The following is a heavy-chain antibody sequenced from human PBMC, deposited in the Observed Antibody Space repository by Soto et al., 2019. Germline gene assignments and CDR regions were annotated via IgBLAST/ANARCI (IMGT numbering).Heavy chain of an antibody. CDR3: ARGSWDDVSGHYYMDG. V-gene: IGHV6-1*01. Sequence: PSQTLSLTCAISGDSVSSNSAGWNWVRQTPSRGLEWLGRTYYKSKWFNNYAVSVKSRITINPDTSQNQFSLHLDSVTPEDTAVYFCARGSWDDVSGHYYMDGWGKGTKVTVSS. J-gene: IGHJ6*03. CDR2: TYYKSKWFN. CDR1: GDSVSSNSAG. D-gene: IGHD5-12*01.